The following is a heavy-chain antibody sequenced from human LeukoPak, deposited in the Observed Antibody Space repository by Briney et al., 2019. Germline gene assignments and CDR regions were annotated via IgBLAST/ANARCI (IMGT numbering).Heavy chain of an antibody. J-gene: IGHJ4*02. V-gene: IGHV3-7*01. Sequence: GGSLRLSCAASGFTFSSYWMCWVRQAPGKGLEWVANIRQDGSDKYYVDSVKGRFTISRDNAKNSLYLQMNSLRAEDTAVYYCARDGGSAMPFDYWGQGTLVTVSS. CDR1: GFTFSSYW. D-gene: IGHD2-2*01. CDR2: IRQDGSDK. CDR3: ARDGGSAMPFDY.